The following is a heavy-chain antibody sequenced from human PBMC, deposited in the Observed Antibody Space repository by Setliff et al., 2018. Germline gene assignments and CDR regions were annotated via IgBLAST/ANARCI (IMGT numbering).Heavy chain of an antibody. J-gene: IGHJ4*02. Sequence: ASVKVSCKASGYTFTKYPINWVRQAPGQGLEWMGWINTKTGNPTYAQAFRGRLVFSLDTSVSTAYLQITSLKAEDTAVYYCARGTGVRGQDTTGYYGGGFAYWGQGALVTVSS. CDR2: INTKTGNP. CDR3: ARGTGVRGQDTTGYYGGGFAY. CDR1: GYTFTKYP. V-gene: IGHV7-4-1*02. D-gene: IGHD3-22*01.